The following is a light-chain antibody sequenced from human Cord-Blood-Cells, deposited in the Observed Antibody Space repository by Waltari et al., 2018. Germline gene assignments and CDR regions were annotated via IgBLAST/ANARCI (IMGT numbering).Light chain of an antibody. J-gene: IGLJ2*01. CDR2: DVS. V-gene: IGLV2-11*01. CDR3: CSYAGSYTLV. CDR1: SSDVGGYNY. Sequence: QSALTQPRSVSGSPGQSVTISCTGTSSDVGGYNYVSWYQQHPGKAPKLIIYDVSNRPSGVPDRFSGSKSGNTASLTISGLQADDEAEYYCCSYAGSYTLVFGGGTKLTVL.